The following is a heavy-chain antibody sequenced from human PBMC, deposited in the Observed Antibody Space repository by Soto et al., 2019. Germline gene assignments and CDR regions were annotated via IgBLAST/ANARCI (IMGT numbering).Heavy chain of an antibody. Sequence: GTSVKVSCTASGGTFSSYTISWVRQAPGQGLEWMGRFNPKDGETIYAQKFQGRVTMTEDTSTDTAYMELSSLRSEDTAVYYCATAYYDSSGYYPRPKYYFDYWGQGTLVTVSS. J-gene: IGHJ4*02. CDR2: FNPKDGET. CDR1: GGTFSSYT. D-gene: IGHD3-22*01. CDR3: ATAYYDSSGYYPRPKYYFDY. V-gene: IGHV1-24*01.